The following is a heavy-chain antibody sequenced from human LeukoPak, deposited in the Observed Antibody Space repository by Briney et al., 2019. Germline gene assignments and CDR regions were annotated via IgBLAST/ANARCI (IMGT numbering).Heavy chain of an antibody. V-gene: IGHV3-23*01. CDR2: ITGSTGNT. D-gene: IGHD2-15*01. CDR3: AKSPLASCSGVKCYPLDY. CDR1: GFTFSNYA. Sequence: GGSLRLSCAASGFTFSNYAMSWVRQAPGKGLEWVSAITGSTGNTYYADSVKGRFTISRDNSKSTLYLQMSNMRAEDTAIYSCAKSPLASCSGVKCYPLDYWGQGTLVTVSS. J-gene: IGHJ4*02.